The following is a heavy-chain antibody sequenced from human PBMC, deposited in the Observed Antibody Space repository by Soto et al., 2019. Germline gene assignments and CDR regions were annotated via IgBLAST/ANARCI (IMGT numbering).Heavy chain of an antibody. V-gene: IGHV3-30*18. CDR2: ISYDGSNK. CDR3: AKDQHSNPGDYYYYGMDI. CDR1: GFTFSSYG. D-gene: IGHD4-4*01. J-gene: IGHJ6*02. Sequence: GGSLRLSCAASGFTFSSYGMHWVRQAPGKGLEWVAVISYDGSNKYYADSVKGRFTISRDNSKNPLYLQMNSLRAEDEAVYYCAKDQHSNPGDYYYYGMDIWGQGTTVTVSS.